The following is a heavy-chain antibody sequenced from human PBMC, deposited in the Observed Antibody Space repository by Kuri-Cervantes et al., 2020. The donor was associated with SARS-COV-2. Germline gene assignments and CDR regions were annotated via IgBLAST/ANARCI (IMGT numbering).Heavy chain of an antibody. Sequence: VKFPCNAPGGTFSSYAISWVRQAPGQGLEWMGGIIPIFGTANYAQKFQGRVTITADESTSTAYMELSSLRSEDTAVYYCARGWAGSGSYYNPGDYWGQGTLVTVSS. J-gene: IGHJ4*02. D-gene: IGHD3-10*01. CDR2: IIPIFGTA. CDR3: ARGWAGSGSYYNPGDY. CDR1: GGTFSSYA. V-gene: IGHV1-69*13.